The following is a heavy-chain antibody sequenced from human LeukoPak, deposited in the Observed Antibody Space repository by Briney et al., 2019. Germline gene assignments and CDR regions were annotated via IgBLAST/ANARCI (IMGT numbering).Heavy chain of an antibody. CDR2: INAGNGNT. CDR3: ARSRDYYDSSGYYSPLGY. CDR1: GYTFTSYA. D-gene: IGHD3-22*01. J-gene: IGHJ4*02. V-gene: IGHV1-3*01. Sequence: ASVNVSCKASGYTFTSYAMHWVRQAPGQRLEWMGWINAGNGNTKYSQKFQGRVTITRDTSASTAYMELSSLRSEDTAVYYCARSRDYYDSSGYYSPLGYWGQGTLVTVSS.